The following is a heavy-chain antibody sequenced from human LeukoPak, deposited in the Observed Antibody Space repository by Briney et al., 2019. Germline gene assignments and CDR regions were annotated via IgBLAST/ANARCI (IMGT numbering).Heavy chain of an antibody. Sequence: PGGSLRLSCAASGFTFSSYSMNWVRQAPGKGLEWVSSISSSSSYIYYADSVKGRFTISRDNAKNSLYLQMNSLRAEDTAVYYCARDMRGQWLDLKAFDIWGQGTMATVSS. D-gene: IGHD6-19*01. V-gene: IGHV3-21*01. J-gene: IGHJ3*02. CDR3: ARDMRGQWLDLKAFDI. CDR1: GFTFSSYS. CDR2: ISSSSSYI.